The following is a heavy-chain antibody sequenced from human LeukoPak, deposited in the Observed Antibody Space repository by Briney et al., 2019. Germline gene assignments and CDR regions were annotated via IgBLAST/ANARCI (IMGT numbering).Heavy chain of an antibody. Sequence: SETLSLTCTVSGGSISSGGYYWSWIRQHPGKGLEWIGYIYYSGSTHYNPSLKSRVTISVDTSKNQFSLKLSSVTAADTAVYYCARAMTYYDFWSGYSPDAFDIWGQGTMVTVSS. V-gene: IGHV4-31*03. D-gene: IGHD3-3*01. CDR1: GGSISSGGYY. J-gene: IGHJ3*02. CDR2: IYYSGST. CDR3: ARAMTYYDFWSGYSPDAFDI.